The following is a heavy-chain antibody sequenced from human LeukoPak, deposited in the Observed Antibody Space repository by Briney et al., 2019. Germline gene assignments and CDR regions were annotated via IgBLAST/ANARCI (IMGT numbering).Heavy chain of an antibody. Sequence: GGSLRLSCAASGFTFSSYSMNWVRQAPGKGLEWVSSISSSSSYIYYADSVKGRFTISRDNAKNSLYLQMNSLKAEDTAVYYCASDALYSYCSSTSCYGPNDYWGQGTLVTVSS. D-gene: IGHD2-2*01. CDR3: ASDALYSYCSSTSCYGPNDY. J-gene: IGHJ4*02. CDR1: GFTFSSYS. V-gene: IGHV3-21*01. CDR2: ISSSSSYI.